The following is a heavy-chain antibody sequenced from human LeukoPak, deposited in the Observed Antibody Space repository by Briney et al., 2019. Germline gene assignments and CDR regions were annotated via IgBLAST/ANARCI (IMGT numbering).Heavy chain of an antibody. CDR3: AKGTSSWHEFDY. V-gene: IGHV3-43D*03. Sequence: GGSLRLSCAASGFTFDDFAMHWVRQAPGKGLEWVSLITWDGGSTYYADSVKGRFTISRDNSKNSLYLQMTSLRGEDTALYYCAKGTSSWHEFDYWGQGTLVTVSS. CDR1: GFTFDDFA. CDR2: ITWDGGST. D-gene: IGHD6-13*01. J-gene: IGHJ4*02.